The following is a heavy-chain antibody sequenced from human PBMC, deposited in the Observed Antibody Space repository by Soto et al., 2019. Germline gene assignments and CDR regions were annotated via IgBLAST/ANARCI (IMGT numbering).Heavy chain of an antibody. D-gene: IGHD6-19*01. CDR3: ARDSSGWHWYFDL. CDR1: GGSISSGDYY. V-gene: IGHV4-30-4*01. Sequence: PSETLSLTCTVSGGSISSGDYYWSWIRQPPGKGLEWIGYIYYSGSTYYNPSLKSRVTISVDTSKNQFSLKLSSVTPEDTAVYFCARDSSGWHWYFDLWGRGTLVTVSS. CDR2: IYYSGST. J-gene: IGHJ2*01.